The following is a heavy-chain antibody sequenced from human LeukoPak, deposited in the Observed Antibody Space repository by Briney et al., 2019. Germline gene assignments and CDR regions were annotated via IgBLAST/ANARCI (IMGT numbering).Heavy chain of an antibody. Sequence: ASVKVSCKASGGTFSSYAISWVRQAPGQGLEWMGWISAYNGNTNYAQKLQGRVTMTTDTSTSTAYMELRSLRSDDTAVYYCARGGSGYRNNWFDPWGQGTLVTVSS. V-gene: IGHV1-18*01. D-gene: IGHD3-3*01. CDR3: ARGGSGYRNNWFDP. CDR2: ISAYNGNT. J-gene: IGHJ5*02. CDR1: GGTFSSYA.